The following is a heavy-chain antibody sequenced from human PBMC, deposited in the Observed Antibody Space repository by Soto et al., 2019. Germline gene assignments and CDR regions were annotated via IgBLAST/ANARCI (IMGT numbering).Heavy chain of an antibody. D-gene: IGHD6-19*01. CDR2: IAHGGTKTY. CDR3: ARELITDYSSGWSVPDS. CDR1: QFTLSSYT. Sequence: QVQLVESGGGVVQPGKSLTLSCAASQFTLSSYTMHWVRQAPGKGLEWVALIAHGGTKTYYYSDSVKGRFSISRDNSKNTVSLPMNSLRSEATAVDYCARELITDYSSGWSVPDSWGQGTLVTVSS. J-gene: IGHJ4*02. V-gene: IGHV3-30-3*01.